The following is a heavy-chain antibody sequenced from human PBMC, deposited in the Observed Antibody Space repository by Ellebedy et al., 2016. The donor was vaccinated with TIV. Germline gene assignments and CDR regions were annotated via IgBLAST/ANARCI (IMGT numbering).Heavy chain of an antibody. D-gene: IGHD6-19*01. J-gene: IGHJ4*02. CDR3: AQHIRKGAVAGTSSY. CDR2: VYYSGRT. CDR1: GGSFSGYY. Sequence: MPGGSLRLSCAVYGGSFSGYYWRWIRRPPGKGLDWIGSVYYSGRTYYNPSLNSRVTISVDTSKNQFSLKLNSVTATDTAVYYCAQHIRKGAVAGTSSYWGQGTLVTVSS. V-gene: IGHV4-59*05.